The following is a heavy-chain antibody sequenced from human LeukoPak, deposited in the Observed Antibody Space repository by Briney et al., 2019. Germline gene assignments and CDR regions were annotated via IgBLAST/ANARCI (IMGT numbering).Heavy chain of an antibody. CDR1: GGTFSSYA. D-gene: IGHD3-10*01. CDR2: IIPILGIA. Sequence: SVKVSCKASGGTFSSYAISWVRQAPGQGLEGMGRIIPILGIANYAQKFQGRVTITADKSTSTAYMELSSLRSEDTAVYYCARELTMVRGVRGAFDIWGQGTMVTVSS. J-gene: IGHJ3*02. V-gene: IGHV1-69*04. CDR3: ARELTMVRGVRGAFDI.